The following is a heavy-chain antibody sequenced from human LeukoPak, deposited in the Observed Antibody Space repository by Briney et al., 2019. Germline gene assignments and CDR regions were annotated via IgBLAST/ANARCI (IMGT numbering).Heavy chain of an antibody. D-gene: IGHD3-10*01. CDR3: ARGSRFGELLYRKNKAFDY. CDR2: IYHSGST. V-gene: IGHV4-38-2*02. J-gene: IGHJ4*02. CDR1: GYSISSGYY. Sequence: SETLSLTCTVSGYSISSGYYWGWIRQPPGKGLEWIGSIYHSGSTYYNPSLKSRVTISVDTSKNQFSLKLSSVTAADTAVYYCARGSRFGELLYRKNKAFDYWGQGTLVTVSS.